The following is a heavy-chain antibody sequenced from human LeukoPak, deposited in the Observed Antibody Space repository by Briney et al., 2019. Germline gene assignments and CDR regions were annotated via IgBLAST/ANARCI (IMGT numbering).Heavy chain of an antibody. CDR2: IYYSGTT. CDR1: GASISSGDDY. CDR3: ARYSSSSGAFDY. J-gene: IGHJ4*02. D-gene: IGHD6-6*01. Sequence: SQTLSLTCTVSGASISSGDDYWSWIRQPPGKGLEWIGYIYYSGTTYYNPSLKSRVTTSVDTSKNQFSLKVSSVTAADTAVYYCARYSSSSGAFDYWGQGTLVTVSS. V-gene: IGHV4-30-4*01.